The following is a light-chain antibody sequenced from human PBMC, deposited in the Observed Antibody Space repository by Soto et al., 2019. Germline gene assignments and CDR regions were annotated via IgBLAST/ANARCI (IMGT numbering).Light chain of an antibody. V-gene: IGKV3-20*01. CDR1: QSVSSY. J-gene: IGKJ1*01. CDR3: QQYGSSPPT. CDR2: GAS. Sequence: ILLTQSPDTLSLSPGERAALSCRAGQSVSSYLAWYQQNPGQGPRLLIYGASSRAPGIPDRFSGGGSGTAFTLTIDRLEPEDFAVYYCQQYGSSPPTFGQGTKVDIK.